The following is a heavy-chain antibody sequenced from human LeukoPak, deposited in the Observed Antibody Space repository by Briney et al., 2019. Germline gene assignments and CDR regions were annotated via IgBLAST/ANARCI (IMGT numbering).Heavy chain of an antibody. J-gene: IGHJ4*02. CDR1: RGTFSSYA. D-gene: IGHD6-19*01. V-gene: IGHV1-69*13. CDR2: IIPIFGTA. Sequence: ASVKVSCKASRGTFSSYAISWVRQAPGQGLEWMGGIIPIFGTANYAQKFQGRVTITADESTSTAYMELSSLRSEDTAVYYCAREVPPKGAVAGTFLDYWGQGTLVTVSS. CDR3: AREVPPKGAVAGTFLDY.